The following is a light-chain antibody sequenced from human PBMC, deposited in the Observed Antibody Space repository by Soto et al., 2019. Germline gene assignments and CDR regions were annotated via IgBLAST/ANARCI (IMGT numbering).Light chain of an antibody. CDR1: QDISTF. CDR2: AVF. CDR3: QQVDSYPLT. Sequence: DIQLTQSPSFLSASVGDRFTITSRASQDISTFLAWFQQKPGRAPKLLIYAVFTLQSGVPSRFSGSGSGAEFTLTISSLQPEDFATYYCQQVDSYPLTFGGGTKVEIK. V-gene: IGKV1-9*01. J-gene: IGKJ4*01.